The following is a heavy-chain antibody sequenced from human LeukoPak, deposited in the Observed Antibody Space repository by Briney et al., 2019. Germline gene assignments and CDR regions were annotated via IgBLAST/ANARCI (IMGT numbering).Heavy chain of an antibody. D-gene: IGHD2-15*01. J-gene: IGHJ4*02. Sequence: SETLSLPCTVCGGSISSYYWSWIRQPPGKGLEWIGYIYYSGSHNYNPSLKSRVTISVDTSKNQFSLKLSSGTAADTAVYYCASYPPYCSGGSCYSNWGQGTLVTVSS. CDR3: ASYPPYCSGGSCYSN. CDR2: IYYSGSH. V-gene: IGHV4-59*13. CDR1: GGSISSYY.